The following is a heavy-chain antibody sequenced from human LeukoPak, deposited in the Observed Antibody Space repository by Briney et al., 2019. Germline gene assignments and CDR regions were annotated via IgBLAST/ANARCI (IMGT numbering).Heavy chain of an antibody. CDR1: GGSISSYY. J-gene: IGHJ4*02. CDR2: IYYSGST. V-gene: IGHV4-59*01. CDR3: ARVLGARYSSSWYWFFDY. Sequence: PSETLSLTCTVSGGSISSYYWSWIWQPPGKGLEWIGYIYYSGSTNYNPSLKSRVTISVDTSKNQFSLKLSSVTAADTAVYYCARVLGARYSSSWYWFFDYWGQGTLVTVSS. D-gene: IGHD6-13*01.